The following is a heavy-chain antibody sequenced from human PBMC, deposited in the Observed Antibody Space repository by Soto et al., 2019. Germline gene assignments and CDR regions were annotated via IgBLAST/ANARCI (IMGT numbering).Heavy chain of an antibody. CDR2: IHSSGNS. J-gene: IGHJ4*02. V-gene: IGHV4-59*01. CDR1: GGSISSYY. Sequence: SETLSLTCTVSGGSISSYYWSWIRQPPGKGLEWIGYIHSSGNSNYNPSLKSRVTASADTSKNQFSLKLKSVTAADTAVYYCARGGRLTPNFDYWGQGTLVTVSS. CDR3: ARGGRLTPNFDY. D-gene: IGHD7-27*01.